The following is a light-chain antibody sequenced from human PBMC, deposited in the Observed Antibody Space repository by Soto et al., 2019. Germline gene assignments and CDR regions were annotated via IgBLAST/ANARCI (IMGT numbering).Light chain of an antibody. J-gene: IGLJ2*01. Sequence: QSVLSQSPSASASLGASVKLTCTLTPGHSTYAIAWYQQRPGQGPTFLMKINSDGSHTKGAGIPDRFSGSSSGAERYLTISNLQSEDEADYYCHAWDAGVVFGGGTKVTVL. CDR1: PGHSTYA. CDR3: HAWDAGVV. V-gene: IGLV4-69*01. CDR2: INSDGSH.